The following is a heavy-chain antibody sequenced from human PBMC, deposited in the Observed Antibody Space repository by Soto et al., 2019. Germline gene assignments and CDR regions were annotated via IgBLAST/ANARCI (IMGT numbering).Heavy chain of an antibody. V-gene: IGHV4-34*01. Sequence: SETLSLTCAVYGGSFSGYYWSWIRQPPGKGLEWIGEINHSGSTNYNPSLRSRVTISVDTSKNQFSLKLSSVTAADTAVYYCAREAPYSSSWYASYYYYGMDVWGQGTTVTVSS. J-gene: IGHJ6*02. D-gene: IGHD6-13*01. CDR2: INHSGST. CDR1: GGSFSGYY. CDR3: AREAPYSSSWYASYYYYGMDV.